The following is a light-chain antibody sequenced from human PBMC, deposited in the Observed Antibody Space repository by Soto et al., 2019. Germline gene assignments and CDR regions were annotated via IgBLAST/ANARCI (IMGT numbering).Light chain of an antibody. CDR2: SYN. CDR3: AAWDDSLNGYV. V-gene: IGLV1-44*01. CDR1: RSNIGSNT. J-gene: IGLJ1*01. Sequence: QSGLTQPPSASGTPGQRVPLSCSGSRSNIGSNTVNCYQQLPGTAPKLLIYSYNQRPSGVPDRFSGSKSGTSASLAISGLQSEDEADYYCAAWDDSLNGYVFGTGTKVTVL.